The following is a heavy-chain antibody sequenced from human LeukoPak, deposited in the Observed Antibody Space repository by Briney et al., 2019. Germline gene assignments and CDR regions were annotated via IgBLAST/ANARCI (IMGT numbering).Heavy chain of an antibody. J-gene: IGHJ5*02. CDR1: GYSFTSSW. V-gene: IGHV5-51*01. Sequence: GESLQISCQASGYSFTSSWIGWARQMPGKGLEWMAIINPGDSDTRYSPSFQGQVTISADKSISTVYLQWGNLKASDTAMYYCARQPGAGWFDPWGQGTLVTVSS. D-gene: IGHD3-10*01. CDR2: INPGDSDT. CDR3: ARQPGAGWFDP.